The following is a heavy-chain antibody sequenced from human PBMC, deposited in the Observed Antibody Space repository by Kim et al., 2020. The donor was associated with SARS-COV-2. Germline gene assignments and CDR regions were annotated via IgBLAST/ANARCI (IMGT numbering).Heavy chain of an antibody. CDR1: GFTFRSYA. D-gene: IGHD3-10*01. V-gene: IGHV3-30*04. CDR3: ARDPIRGAPDYFDY. CDR2: ISYDGRVQ. Sequence: GGSLRLSCAGSGFTFRSYAMHWVRQTPGKGLEWVAVISYDGRVQHYTDSVKGRFSISRDDSQQTVYLQMNSLGIEDTAMYYCARDPIRGAPDYFDYWGQGTLITAS. J-gene: IGHJ4*02.